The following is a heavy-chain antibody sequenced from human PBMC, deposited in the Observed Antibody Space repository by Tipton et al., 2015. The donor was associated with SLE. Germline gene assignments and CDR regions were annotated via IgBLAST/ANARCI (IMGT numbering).Heavy chain of an antibody. Sequence: TLSLTCAVYGGSFSGYYWSWIRQPPGKGLEWIGYIYYSGSTNYNPSLKSRVTISVDTSKNQFSLKLSSVTAADTAVYYCARDSPMGSVGATPFDYWGQETLVTVSS. J-gene: IGHJ4*02. CDR2: IYYSGST. CDR3: ARDSPMGSVGATPFDY. D-gene: IGHD1-26*01. V-gene: IGHV4-59*01. CDR1: GGSFSGYY.